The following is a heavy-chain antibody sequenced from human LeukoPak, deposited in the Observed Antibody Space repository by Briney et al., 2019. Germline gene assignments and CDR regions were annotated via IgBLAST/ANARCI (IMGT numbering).Heavy chain of an antibody. J-gene: IGHJ4*02. CDR3: ARQRPNSDCFDY. CDR1: GFPFSTYL. Sequence: PGGSLILSCAASGFPFSTYLMHWVRQAPGKGLEWVAVTSYDGSNKYYADSVKGRFTISRDNSKNTPYLQVNSLRAEDTAVYYCARQRPNSDCFDYWGQGTLVTVSS. CDR2: TSYDGSNK. V-gene: IGHV3-30-3*01. D-gene: IGHD2-21*02.